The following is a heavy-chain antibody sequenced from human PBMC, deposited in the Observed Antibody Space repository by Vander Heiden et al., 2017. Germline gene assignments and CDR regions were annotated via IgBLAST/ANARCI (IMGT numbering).Heavy chain of an antibody. Sequence: EVQLVQSGAEVKKPGESLKISCKGSGYSFTSYWIGWVRQMPGKGLEWMGIIYPGDSDTRYSPSFQGQVTISADKSISTAYLQWSSLKASETAMYYCARLTTIVVGTAIPRYFDYWGQGTLVTVSS. J-gene: IGHJ4*02. CDR3: ARLTTIVVGTAIPRYFDY. V-gene: IGHV5-51*01. D-gene: IGHD2-21*02. CDR2: IYPGDSDT. CDR1: GYSFTSYW.